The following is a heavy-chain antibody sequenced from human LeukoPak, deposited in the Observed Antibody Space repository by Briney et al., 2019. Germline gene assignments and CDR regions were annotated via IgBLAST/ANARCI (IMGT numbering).Heavy chain of an antibody. D-gene: IGHD6-19*01. J-gene: IGHJ4*02. CDR1: GFTFSSFA. CDR2: FSVRGGST. CDR3: AKDGGLPGWLVPLQD. V-gene: IGHV3-23*01. Sequence: GSLRLSCAAPGFTFSSFAMSWVPQAPGKGGGWVSAFSVRGGSTYYADPVRGRFPFPRNNSKNTLYMQMNSLRAKDTAVDYCAKDGGLPGWLVPLQDWGQGTLVTVSS.